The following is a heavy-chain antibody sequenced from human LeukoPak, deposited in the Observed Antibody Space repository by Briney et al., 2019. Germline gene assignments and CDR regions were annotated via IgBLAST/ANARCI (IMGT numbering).Heavy chain of an antibody. Sequence: SETLSLTCTVSGGSISSYYWSWIRQPPGKGLEWIGYIYTSGSTNYNPSLESRVTISVDTSKNQFSLKLSSVTAADTAVYYCARRGSYFQALDYWGQGTLVTVSS. V-gene: IGHV4-4*09. CDR1: GGSISSYY. J-gene: IGHJ4*02. D-gene: IGHD1-26*01. CDR3: ARRGSYFQALDY. CDR2: IYTSGST.